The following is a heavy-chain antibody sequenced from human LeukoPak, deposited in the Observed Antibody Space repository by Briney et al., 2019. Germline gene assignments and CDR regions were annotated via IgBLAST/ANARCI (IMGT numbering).Heavy chain of an antibody. V-gene: IGHV3-21*01. J-gene: IGHJ3*01. CDR2: ITSTGRYI. D-gene: IGHD4-23*01. CDR1: GFDFIDYT. CDR3: ARLRNVGGNPHPFNV. Sequence: GGSLRLSCAASGFDFIDYTMNWVRQAPGKGLDWVSSITSTGRYIFYADSLKGRFTISRDNAKKSLYLQMNSLRAEDTAVYYCARLRNVGGNPHPFNVWAKGQRSPSLQ.